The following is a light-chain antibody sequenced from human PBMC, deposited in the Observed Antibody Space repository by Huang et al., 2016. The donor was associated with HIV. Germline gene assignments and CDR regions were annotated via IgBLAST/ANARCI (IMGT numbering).Light chain of an antibody. V-gene: IGKV3-11*01. CDR3: QQRSNGIT. CDR1: QSVNSY. CDR2: DAS. Sequence: EFVLTQSPATLFLSPGERATPSCRASQSVNSYLAWYQQKPGQAPRLLIYDASNRATGIPARFSGSGSGTDFTLTISSLEPEDFAVYYCQQRSNGITFGQGTRLEIK. J-gene: IGKJ5*01.